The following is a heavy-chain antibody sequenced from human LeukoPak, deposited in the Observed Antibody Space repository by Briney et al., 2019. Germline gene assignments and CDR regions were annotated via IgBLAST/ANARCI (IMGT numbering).Heavy chain of an antibody. CDR3: ARTDILTYYFDY. V-gene: IGHV4-31*03. Sequence: PSETLSLTCTVSGGSISSGGYYWSWIRQHPGKGLEWIGYIYYSGSTYYNPSLKSRVTISVDTPKNQFSLKLSSVTAADTAVYYCARTDILTYYFDYWGQGTLVTVSS. J-gene: IGHJ4*02. CDR1: GGSISSGGYY. CDR2: IYYSGST. D-gene: IGHD3-9*01.